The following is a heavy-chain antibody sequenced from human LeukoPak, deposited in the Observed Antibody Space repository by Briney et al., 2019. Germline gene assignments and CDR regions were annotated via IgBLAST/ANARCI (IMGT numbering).Heavy chain of an antibody. CDR3: ARADRLDGGPYLIGP. CDR2: INPSNGGT. CDR1: GYSFTDYY. Sequence: ASVKVSCKTSGYSFTDYYMHWVRRAPGQGLEWMGWINPSNGGTSSAQKFQGRVTMTRDTSITTVYMEVSWLTSDDTAIYYCARADRLDGGPYLIGPWGQGTLVTVSS. D-gene: IGHD2-21*01. J-gene: IGHJ5*02. V-gene: IGHV1-2*02.